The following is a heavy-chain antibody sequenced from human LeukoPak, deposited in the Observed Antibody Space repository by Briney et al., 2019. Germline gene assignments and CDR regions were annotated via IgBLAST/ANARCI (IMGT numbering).Heavy chain of an antibody. D-gene: IGHD3-3*01. CDR2: IKSKTDGGTT. V-gene: IGHV3-15*01. CDR1: GFTFSNAW. J-gene: IGHJ6*02. CDR3: TTGMGVTIFGVVITYGMDV. Sequence: GGSLRLSCAASGFTFSNAWMIWVRQAPGKGREWVGRIKSKTDGGTTDYAAPVKGRFTISRDDSKNTLYLQMNSLKTEDTAVYYCTTGMGVTIFGVVITYGMDVWGQGTMVTVSS.